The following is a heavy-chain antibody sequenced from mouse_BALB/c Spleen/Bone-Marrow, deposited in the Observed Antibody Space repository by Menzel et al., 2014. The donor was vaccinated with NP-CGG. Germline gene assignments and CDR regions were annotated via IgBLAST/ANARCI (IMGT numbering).Heavy chain of an antibody. D-gene: IGHD2-14*01. J-gene: IGHJ4*01. CDR1: GFSLTGYG. CDR3: ARDRYDGAMDY. V-gene: IGHV2-6-7*01. Sequence: QVQLQQSGPGLVAPSQSLSITCTVSGFSLTGYGVNWVRQPPGKGLEWLGMTWGDGSTDYNSALKSRLSISKDNSKSQVFLKMNSLQTDDTARYYCARDRYDGAMDYWGQGTSVTVPS. CDR2: TWGDGST.